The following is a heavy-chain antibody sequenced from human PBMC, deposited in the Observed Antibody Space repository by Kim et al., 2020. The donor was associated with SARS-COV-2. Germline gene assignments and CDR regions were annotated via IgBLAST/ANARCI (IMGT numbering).Heavy chain of an antibody. CDR3: ARELRGFGELLPYYYYGMDV. D-gene: IGHD3-10*01. V-gene: IGHV1-3*01. Sequence: ASVKVSCKASGYTFTSYAMHWVRQAPGQRLEWMGWINAGNGNTKYSQKFQGRVTITRDTSASTAYMELSSLRSEDTAVYYCARELRGFGELLPYYYYGMDVWGQGTTVTVSS. CDR1: GYTFTSYA. CDR2: INAGNGNT. J-gene: IGHJ6*02.